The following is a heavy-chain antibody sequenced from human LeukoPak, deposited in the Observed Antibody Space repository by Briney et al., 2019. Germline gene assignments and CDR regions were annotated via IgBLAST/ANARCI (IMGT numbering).Heavy chain of an antibody. CDR1: GRSFSGYY. D-gene: IGHD3-9*01. CDR2: INHSGST. V-gene: IGHV4-34*01. Sequence: KPSETLSLTCAVYGRSFSGYYWSWIRQPPGKGLEWIGEINHSGSTNYNPSLKSRVTISVDTSKNQFSLKLSSVTAADTAVYYCARVTGHIDYWGQGTLVTVSS. J-gene: IGHJ4*02. CDR3: ARVTGHIDY.